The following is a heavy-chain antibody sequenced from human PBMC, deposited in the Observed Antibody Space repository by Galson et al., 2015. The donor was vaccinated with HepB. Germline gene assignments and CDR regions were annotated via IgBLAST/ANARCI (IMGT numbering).Heavy chain of an antibody. J-gene: IGHJ4*02. CDR3: ARDRVEQWLENHFDN. Sequence: SLRLSCAASGFTFSSYAMSWVRQAPGKGLEWVSAISGSGGSTYYADSVKGRFTISRDNSKNTLYLQMNSLRVEDTAIYYCARDRVEQWLENHFDNWGQGTLVTVSS. CDR1: GFTFSSYA. V-gene: IGHV3-23*01. D-gene: IGHD6-19*01. CDR2: ISGSGGST.